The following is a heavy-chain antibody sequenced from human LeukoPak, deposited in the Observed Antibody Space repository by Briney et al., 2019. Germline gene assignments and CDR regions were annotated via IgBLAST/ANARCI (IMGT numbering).Heavy chain of an antibody. CDR3: ARSEYYSNYGRFDP. V-gene: IGHV3-21*01. Sequence: GGSLRLSCAASGFTFSSYSMNWVRQAPGKGLEWVSSISSSTSYIYYADSVKGRFTISRDNAKNSLYLQMNSLRAEDTAVYYCARSEYYSNYGRFDPWGQGTLVTVSS. J-gene: IGHJ5*02. CDR2: ISSSTSYI. D-gene: IGHD4-11*01. CDR1: GFTFSSYS.